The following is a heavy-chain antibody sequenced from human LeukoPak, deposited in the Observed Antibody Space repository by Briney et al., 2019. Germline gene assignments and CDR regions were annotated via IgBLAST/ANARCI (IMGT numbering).Heavy chain of an antibody. V-gene: IGHV3-7*03. D-gene: IGHD6-19*01. CDR3: ARGGWAVDH. J-gene: IGHJ4*02. CDR1: GFTFSSYA. Sequence: GGSLRLSCAASGFTFSSYAVSWVRQAPGKGPEWVANIKPDGSQQNYVDSVKGRFTISRDNAKNSFYLQLNSLRVEDTALYYCARGGWAVDHWGQGTQVTVSS. CDR2: IKPDGSQQ.